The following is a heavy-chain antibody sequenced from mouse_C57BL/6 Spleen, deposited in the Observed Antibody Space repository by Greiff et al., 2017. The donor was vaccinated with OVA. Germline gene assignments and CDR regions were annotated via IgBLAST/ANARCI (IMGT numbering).Heavy chain of an antibody. CDR2: INPSNGGT. Sequence: QVHVKQPGTELVKPGASVKLSCKASGYTFTSYWMHWVKQRPGQGLEWIGNINPSNGGTNYNEKFKSKATLTVDKSSSTAYMQLSSLTSEDSAVYYCARMNYGSRGYYFDYWGQGTTLTVSS. CDR3: ARMNYGSRGYYFDY. J-gene: IGHJ2*01. V-gene: IGHV1-53*01. CDR1: GYTFTSYW. D-gene: IGHD1-1*01.